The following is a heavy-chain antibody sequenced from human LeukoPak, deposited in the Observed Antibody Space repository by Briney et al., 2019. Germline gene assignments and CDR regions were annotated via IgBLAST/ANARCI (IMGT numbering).Heavy chain of an antibody. J-gene: IGHJ5*02. V-gene: IGHV3-21*01. CDR2: ITPKSDFI. CDR1: GFSFNYYD. D-gene: IGHD2-2*01. Sequence: PWGSLRLSCAGSGFSFNYYDMNWVRQAPGKGLEWVSSITPKSDFIYYSDSVRGRFTLSRDNAENSLYLQMNSLRAEDTAVYYCARADCSSSTCYLRRSWFDPWGQGTLVTVSS. CDR3: ARADCSSSTCYLRRSWFDP.